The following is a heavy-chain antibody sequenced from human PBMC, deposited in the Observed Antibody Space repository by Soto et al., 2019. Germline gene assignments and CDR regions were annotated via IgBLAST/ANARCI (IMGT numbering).Heavy chain of an antibody. D-gene: IGHD3-3*01. CDR3: ARLDGVFGVVNS. CDR1: GFTFSSYS. Sequence: EVQLVESGGGLVQPGGSLRLSCAASGFTFSSYSMNWVRQAPGKGLEWVSYISSSSSTIYYADSVKGRFTISRDNAKNSLYLQMDSLRAEDTAVYYCARLDGVFGVVNSWGQGTLVTVSS. J-gene: IGHJ4*02. CDR2: ISSSSSTI. V-gene: IGHV3-48*01.